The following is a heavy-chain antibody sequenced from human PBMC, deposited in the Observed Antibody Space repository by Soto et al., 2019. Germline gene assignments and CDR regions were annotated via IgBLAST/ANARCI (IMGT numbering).Heavy chain of an antibody. V-gene: IGHV3-21*01. D-gene: IGHD3-10*01. J-gene: IGHJ4*02. CDR1: GFTFSSYS. CDR2: ISSSSSYI. CDR3: AREFITMVPGFDY. Sequence: PGGSLRLSCASSGFTFSSYSMNWVRHAPGKGLDLVSSISSSSSYIYYAYSVKGRFTISRDNAKNSLYLQMNSLRAEDTAVYYCAREFITMVPGFDYWGQGTLVTVSS.